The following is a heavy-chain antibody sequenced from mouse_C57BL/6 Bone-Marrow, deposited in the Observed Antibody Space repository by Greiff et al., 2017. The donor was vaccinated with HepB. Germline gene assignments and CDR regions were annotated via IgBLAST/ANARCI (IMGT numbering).Heavy chain of an antibody. CDR1: GYTFTSYW. V-gene: IGHV1-64*01. J-gene: IGHJ4*01. CDR2: IHPNSGST. D-gene: IGHD1-1*01. CDR3: AREGGSSYAMDY. Sequence: QVQLQQPGAELVKPGASVKSSCKASGYTFTSYWMHWVKQRPGQGLEWIGMIHPNSGSTNYNEKFKSKATLTVDKSSSTAYMQLSSLTSEDSAVYYCAREGGSSYAMDYWGQGTSVTVSS.